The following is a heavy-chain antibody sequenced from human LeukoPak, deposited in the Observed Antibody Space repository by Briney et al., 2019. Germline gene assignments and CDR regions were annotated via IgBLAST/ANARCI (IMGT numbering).Heavy chain of an antibody. D-gene: IGHD2-15*01. CDR2: TYYRSKWYN. V-gene: IGHV6-1*01. CDR1: GDSVSSHTAA. Sequence: SQTLSLTCAISGDSVSSHTAAWNWIRQSPSRGLEWLARTYYRSKWYNDYAVSVKGRVSINPDTSKNQFSLQVNSVTPEDTAVYYCARGAFCSGGSCQNWFDPWGQGTLVSVSS. CDR3: ARGAFCSGGSCQNWFDP. J-gene: IGHJ5*02.